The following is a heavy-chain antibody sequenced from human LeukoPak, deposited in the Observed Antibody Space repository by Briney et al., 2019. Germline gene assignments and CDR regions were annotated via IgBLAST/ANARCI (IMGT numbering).Heavy chain of an antibody. CDR1: GFTFSNYW. CDR3: AKAFDRLPPPVEWAGTDY. D-gene: IGHD6-19*01. J-gene: IGHJ4*02. CDR2: INTDGSST. Sequence: PGGSLRLSCAASGFTFSNYWMHWVRQAPGKGLVWVSRINTDGSSTDYADSVKGRFTISRDNAKNTLYLQMNSLRAEDTAVYYCAKAFDRLPPPVEWAGTDYWGQGTLVTVSS. V-gene: IGHV3-74*01.